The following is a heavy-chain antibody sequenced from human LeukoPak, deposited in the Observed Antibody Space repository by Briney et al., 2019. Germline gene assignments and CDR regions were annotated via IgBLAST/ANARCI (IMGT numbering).Heavy chain of an antibody. CDR1: GYSISSGYY. Sequence: SETLSLTCTVSGYSISSGYYWGWIRQPPGKGLEWIGSIYHSGRTFYNPSLKSRVTISVDTSKNQFSLKLSSVTAADTAVYYCARHQPHYYDSSGPIDYWGQGTLVTVSS. J-gene: IGHJ4*02. D-gene: IGHD3-22*01. CDR3: ARHQPHYYDSSGPIDY. CDR2: IYHSGRT. V-gene: IGHV4-38-2*02.